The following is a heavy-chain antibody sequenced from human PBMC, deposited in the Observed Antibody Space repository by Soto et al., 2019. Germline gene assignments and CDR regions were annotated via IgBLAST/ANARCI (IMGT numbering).Heavy chain of an antibody. CDR1: GGSISSGGYY. D-gene: IGHD2-2*01. Sequence: SETLSLTCTVSGGSISSGGYYWSWIRQHPGKGLEWIGYIYYSGSTYYNPSLKSRVTISVDTSKNQFSLKLSSVTAADTAVYYCARDPVPAANPYGMDVWGQGTTVTVSS. CDR3: ARDPVPAANPYGMDV. V-gene: IGHV4-31*03. J-gene: IGHJ6*02. CDR2: IYYSGST.